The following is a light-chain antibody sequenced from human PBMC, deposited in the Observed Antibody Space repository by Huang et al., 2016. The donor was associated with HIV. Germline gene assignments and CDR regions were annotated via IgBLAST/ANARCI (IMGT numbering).Light chain of an antibody. CDR2: AAS. CDR1: QDIANS. J-gene: IGKJ5*01. V-gene: IGKV1-9*01. CDR3: QQLHSYPIT. Sequence: QLTQSPSSLSMSVGDRVIITCQASQDIANSLVWYPHKPGRAPKLLISAASTLQSGVPSRFSGGSAGTYFTLIITNLQPDDFASYYCQQLHSYPITFGQGTRLDI.